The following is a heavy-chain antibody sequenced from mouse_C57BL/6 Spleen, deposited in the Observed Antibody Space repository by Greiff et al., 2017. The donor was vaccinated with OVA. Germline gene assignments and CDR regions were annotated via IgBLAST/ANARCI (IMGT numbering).Heavy chain of an antibody. CDR2: IDPENGDT. D-gene: IGHD1-1*01. CDR1: GFHIKDDY. J-gene: IGHJ1*03. V-gene: IGHV14-4*01. CDR3: TFYGSSYNWYFDV. Sequence: EVQLQQSGAELVRPGASVKLSCTASGFHIKDDYMHWVKQRPEQGLEWIGWIDPENGDTEYASKFQGKATITSDTSSNTAYLQLSSLTSEDTAVYYCTFYGSSYNWYFDVWGTGTTVTVSS.